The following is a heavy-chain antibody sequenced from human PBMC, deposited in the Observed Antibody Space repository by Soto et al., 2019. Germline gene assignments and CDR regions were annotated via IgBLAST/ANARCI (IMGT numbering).Heavy chain of an antibody. CDR2: ISYDGSNK. J-gene: IGHJ3*02. CDR3: AKSSIAAAGLDAFDI. V-gene: IGHV3-30*18. D-gene: IGHD6-13*01. Sequence: PGGSLRLSCAVSGFTFSSYGMHWVRQAPRKGLEWVAVISYDGSNKYYADSVKGRFTISRDNSKNTLYLQMNSLRAEDTAVYYCAKSSIAAAGLDAFDIWGQGTMVTVSS. CDR1: GFTFSSYG.